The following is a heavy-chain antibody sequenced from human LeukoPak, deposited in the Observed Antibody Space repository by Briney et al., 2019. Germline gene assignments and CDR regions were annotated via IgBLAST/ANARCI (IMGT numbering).Heavy chain of an antibody. V-gene: IGHV3-74*01. D-gene: IGHD3-10*01. J-gene: IGHJ5*02. Sequence: QAGGSLRLSCAASGLTFSSYWMHWVRQAPGKGLVWVSRINGDGSTTTYADSVKGRFTISRDNAKNTLYVQMNSLRVEDTAVYYCARDLDGSGNYHWFDPWGQGTLVTVSS. CDR3: ARDLDGSGNYHWFDP. CDR2: INGDGSTT. CDR1: GLTFSSYW.